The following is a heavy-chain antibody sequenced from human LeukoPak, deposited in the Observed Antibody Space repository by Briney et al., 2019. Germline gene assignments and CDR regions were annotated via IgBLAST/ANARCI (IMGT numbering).Heavy chain of an antibody. CDR3: ASGLDILTGYSSSPFSNSWGPYYYYMDV. D-gene: IGHD3-9*01. CDR1: GGTFSSYA. V-gene: IGHV1-69*13. J-gene: IGHJ6*03. CDR2: IIPIFGTA. Sequence: SVKVSCKASGGTFSSYAISWVRQAPGQGLEWMGGIIPIFGTANYAQKFQGRVTITADESTSTAYMELSSLRSEDTAVYYCASGLDILTGYSSSPFSNSWGPYYYYMDVWGKGTTVTVSS.